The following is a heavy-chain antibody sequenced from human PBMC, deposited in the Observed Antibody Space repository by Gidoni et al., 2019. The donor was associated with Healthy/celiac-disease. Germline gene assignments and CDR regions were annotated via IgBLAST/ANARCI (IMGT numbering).Heavy chain of an antibody. CDR3: TRDGYYDILTGYYTENWFDP. Sequence: EVQLVESGGGLVQPGRSLRLSCTASGFTFGDYAMSCFRQAPGKGLEWVGFIRSKAYGGTTEYAASVKGRFTISRDDSKSIAYLQMNSLKTEDTAVYYCTRDGYYDILTGYYTENWFDPWGQGTLVTVSS. V-gene: IGHV3-49*03. D-gene: IGHD3-9*01. J-gene: IGHJ5*02. CDR1: GFTFGDYA. CDR2: IRSKAYGGTT.